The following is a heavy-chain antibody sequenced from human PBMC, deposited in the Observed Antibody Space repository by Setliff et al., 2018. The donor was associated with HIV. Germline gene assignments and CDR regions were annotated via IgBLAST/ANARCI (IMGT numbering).Heavy chain of an antibody. D-gene: IGHD3-10*01. CDR1: GGSISTGRYY. CDR2: INYRGNT. Sequence: SETLSLTCTVSGGSISTGRYYWGWIRQPPGKGLEWIGSINYRGNTYYNPSLKSRAAISVDTSKNQISLKLSSVTAADTAVYYCASLDGSESPYIYYYYMDVWGEGTAVTVSS. J-gene: IGHJ6*03. CDR3: ASLDGSESPYIYYYYMDV. V-gene: IGHV4-39*01.